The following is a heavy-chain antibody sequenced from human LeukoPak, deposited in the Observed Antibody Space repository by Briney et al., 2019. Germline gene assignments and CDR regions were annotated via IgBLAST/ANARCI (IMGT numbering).Heavy chain of an antibody. V-gene: IGHV4-39*07. D-gene: IGHD3-22*01. Sequence: SETLSLTCTVSGGSISSSSYYWGWIRQPPGKGLEWIGSIYYSGSTYYNPSLKSRVTISVDTSKNQFSLKLSSVTAADTAVYYCARDGLNYDSSGYSEGYADYWGQGTLVTVSS. CDR2: IYYSGST. J-gene: IGHJ4*02. CDR1: GGSISSSSYY. CDR3: ARDGLNYDSSGYSEGYADY.